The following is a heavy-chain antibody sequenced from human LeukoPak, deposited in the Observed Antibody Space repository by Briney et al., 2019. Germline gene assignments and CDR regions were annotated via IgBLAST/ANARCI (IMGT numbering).Heavy chain of an antibody. CDR3: ARSIAAAGPTDDY. CDR1: GFTFSSYA. J-gene: IGHJ4*02. Sequence: PGGSLRLSCAASGFTFSSYAMHWVRQAPGKGLEWVAVISYDGSNKYYADSVKGRFTISRDNSKNTLYLQMNSLRAEDTAVYYCARSIAAAGPTDDYWGQGTLVTVSS. D-gene: IGHD6-13*01. CDR2: ISYDGSNK. V-gene: IGHV3-30*04.